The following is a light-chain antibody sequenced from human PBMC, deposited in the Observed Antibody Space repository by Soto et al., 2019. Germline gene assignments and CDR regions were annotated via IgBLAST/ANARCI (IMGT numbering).Light chain of an antibody. Sequence: QSALTQPASVSGSPGQSITISCTGTSSDVGDFDCVSWYQQHPGKAPKLMIYEVSDRPSGVSNRFSGSKSGDTASLTISGVRPEDEADYYCCSYTDIALDVVFGGGTKLTVL. J-gene: IGLJ2*01. CDR1: SSDVGDFDC. CDR3: CSYTDIALDVV. CDR2: EVS. V-gene: IGLV2-14*01.